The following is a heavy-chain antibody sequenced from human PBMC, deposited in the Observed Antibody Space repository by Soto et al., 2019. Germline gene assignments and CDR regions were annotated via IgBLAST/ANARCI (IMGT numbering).Heavy chain of an antibody. CDR1: GFTFSSYA. D-gene: IGHD6-13*01. Sequence: PGGSLRLSCAASGFTFSSYARSWVRQAPGKGLEWVSAISGSGGSTYYADSVKGRFTISRDNSKNTLYLQMNSLRAEDTAVYYCAKGGSSSWSHFDYWGQGTLVTVSS. CDR3: AKGGSSSWSHFDY. V-gene: IGHV3-23*01. J-gene: IGHJ4*02. CDR2: ISGSGGST.